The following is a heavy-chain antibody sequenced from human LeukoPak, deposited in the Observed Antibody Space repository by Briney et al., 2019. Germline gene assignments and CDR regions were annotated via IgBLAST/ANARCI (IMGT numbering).Heavy chain of an antibody. Sequence: ASVKVSCKASGYTFTGYYMHWVRQAPGQALEWMGWINPNSGGTNYAQKFQGRVTMTRDTSISTAYMELSRLRSDDTAVYYCARDKWELRGRNWFDPWGQGTLVTVS. CDR2: INPNSGGT. CDR3: ARDKWELRGRNWFDP. J-gene: IGHJ5*02. D-gene: IGHD1-26*01. V-gene: IGHV1-2*02. CDR1: GYTFTGYY.